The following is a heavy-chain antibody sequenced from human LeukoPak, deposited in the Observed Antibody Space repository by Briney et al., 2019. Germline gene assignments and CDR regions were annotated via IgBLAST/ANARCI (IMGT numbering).Heavy chain of an antibody. CDR3: ARDGMTTVATDYYYGMDV. CDR2: ISSSSSYI. D-gene: IGHD4-23*01. CDR1: GFTFSSYS. Sequence: GGSLRLSCAASGFTFSSYSMNWVRQAPAKGLEWVSSISSSSSYIYYADSVKGRFTISRDNAKNSLYLQMNSLRAEDTAVYYCARDGMTTVATDYYYGMDVWGQGTTVTVSS. J-gene: IGHJ6*02. V-gene: IGHV3-21*01.